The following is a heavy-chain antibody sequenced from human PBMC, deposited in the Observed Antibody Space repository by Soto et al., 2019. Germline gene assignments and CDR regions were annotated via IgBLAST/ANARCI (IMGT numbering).Heavy chain of an antibody. J-gene: IGHJ6*02. CDR1: GFTFSSYG. V-gene: IGHV3-30*18. CDR3: VKDGSSGWPYFDDMDV. Sequence: QVQLVESGGGVVQPGRSLRLSCAASGFTFSSYGMHWVRQAPGKGRGWVAVILYDGSKKYNADSVKGRFTISRDNSKNTLYLQMSSLRAEDTALYYCVKDGSSGWPYFDDMDVWGQGTTVTVSS. D-gene: IGHD6-19*01. CDR2: ILYDGSKK.